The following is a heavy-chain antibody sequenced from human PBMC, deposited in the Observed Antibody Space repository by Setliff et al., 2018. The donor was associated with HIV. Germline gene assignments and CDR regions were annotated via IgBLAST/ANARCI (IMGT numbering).Heavy chain of an antibody. CDR1: GYTFTGYY. CDR2: INPNSGGT. V-gene: IGHV1-2*06. Sequence: ASVKVSCKASGYTFTGYYMHWVRQAPGQGLEWMGRINPNSGGTNYAQKLQGRVTMTRDTSISTAYMELSRLRSDDTAVYYCARDGAAAAHNWFDPWGQGTLVTVSS. CDR3: ARDGAAAAHNWFDP. J-gene: IGHJ5*02. D-gene: IGHD6-13*01.